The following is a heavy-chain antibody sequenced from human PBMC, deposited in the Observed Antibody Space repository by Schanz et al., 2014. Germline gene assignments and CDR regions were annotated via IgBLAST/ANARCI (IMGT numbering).Heavy chain of an antibody. V-gene: IGHV3-30*04. J-gene: IGHJ6*02. CDR2: ISFIESDK. Sequence: QVQLVESGGGVVQPGRSLRLSCVASGFTFSSYAMHWVRQAPGKGLEWVAVISFIESDKHYADSVKGRFTISRDNSRNTLYLEMTSLRAGDTAVYYCAKGTIYDFWSGSYNHYGMDVWGQGTTVIVSS. CDR1: GFTFSSYA. CDR3: AKGTIYDFWSGSYNHYGMDV. D-gene: IGHD3-3*01.